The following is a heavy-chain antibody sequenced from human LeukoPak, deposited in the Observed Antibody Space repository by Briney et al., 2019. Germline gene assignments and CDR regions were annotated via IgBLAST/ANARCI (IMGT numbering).Heavy chain of an antibody. CDR3: VRDRTKYCSSTSCPLNY. J-gene: IGHJ4*02. Sequence: PSETLSLTCTVSGASFSSYYWSWLRQPPGKGLEWIAYIFYNGNTKYNPSLKSRVTISVDTSKTQFSLKVTSVTAADTAVYYCVRDRTKYCSSTSCPLNYWGQGTLVTVSS. D-gene: IGHD2-2*01. V-gene: IGHV4-59*01. CDR1: GASFSSYY. CDR2: IFYNGNT.